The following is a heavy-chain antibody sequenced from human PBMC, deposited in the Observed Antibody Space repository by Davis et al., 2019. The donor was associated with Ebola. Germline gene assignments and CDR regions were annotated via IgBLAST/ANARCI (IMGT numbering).Heavy chain of an antibody. Sequence: WGSLRLSCAASGFTFSSYWMSWVRQAPGKGLEWVANIKQDGSEKYYVDSVKSRFTISRDNAKNSLYLQMNSLRAEDTAVYYCARDGVENWFDPWGQGTLITVSS. CDR1: GFTFSSYW. CDR2: IKQDGSEK. D-gene: IGHD3-10*01. V-gene: IGHV3-7*03. CDR3: ARDGVENWFDP. J-gene: IGHJ5*02.